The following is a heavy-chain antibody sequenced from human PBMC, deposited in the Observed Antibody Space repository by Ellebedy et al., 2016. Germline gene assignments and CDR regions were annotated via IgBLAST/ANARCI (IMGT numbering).Heavy chain of an antibody. J-gene: IGHJ4*02. CDR1: GSKFSDFF. CDR3: YYGHYSGS. D-gene: IGHD4-17*01. CDR2: ISGGGDAT. Sequence: GESLKISXGASGSKFSDFFMTWVRQAPGGGLEWVSTISGGGDATVYADSVKGRFTVSSDNSRNTLFLQMNSLRAEDTAIYYCYYGHYSGSWGQGTLVTVSS. V-gene: IGHV3-23*01.